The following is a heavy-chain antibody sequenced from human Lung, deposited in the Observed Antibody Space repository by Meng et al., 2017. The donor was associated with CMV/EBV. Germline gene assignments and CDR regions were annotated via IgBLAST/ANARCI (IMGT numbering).Heavy chain of an antibody. V-gene: IGHV4-39*01. D-gene: IGHD1-26*01. CDR1: SFSTTSFL. CDR2: FFHSGDT. CDR3: ARHLRGYSWPKSD. J-gene: IGHJ4*02. Sequence: SFSTTSFLWAWLPQPPGNGLELIGSFFHSGDTYSNPSLRSRVVISVDTSKNQFSLRLNSVTATDTAMYYCARHLRGYSWPKSDWGQGTLVTVSS.